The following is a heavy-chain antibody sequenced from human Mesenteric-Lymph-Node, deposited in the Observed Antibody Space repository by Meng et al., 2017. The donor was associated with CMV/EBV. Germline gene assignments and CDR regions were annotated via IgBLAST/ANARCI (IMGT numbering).Heavy chain of an antibody. CDR3: ARDWGDCSSTSCDAYYYYGMDV. V-gene: IGHV3-30*02. D-gene: IGHD2-2*01. CDR2: IRYDGSNK. CDR1: GFTFSSYG. Sequence: GGSLRLSCAASGFTFSSYGMHWVRQAPGKGLEWVAFIRYDGSNKYYADSVKGRFTISRDNSKNTLYLQMNSLRAEDTAVYYCARDWGDCSSTSCDAYYYYGMDVWGQGTTVTVSS. J-gene: IGHJ6*02.